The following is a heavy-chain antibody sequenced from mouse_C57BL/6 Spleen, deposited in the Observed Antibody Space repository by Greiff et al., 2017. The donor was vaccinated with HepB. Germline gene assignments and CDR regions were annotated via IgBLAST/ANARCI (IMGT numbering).Heavy chain of an antibody. CDR1: GYTFTSYW. CDR2: IHPNSGST. Sequence: VQLQQPGAELVKPGASVKLSCKASGYTFTSYWMHWVKQRPGQGLEWIGMIHPNSGSTNYNEKFKSKATLTVDKSSSTAYMQLSSLTSEDSAVYYCARDGNYGGVYAMDYWGQGTSVTVSS. D-gene: IGHD2-1*01. J-gene: IGHJ4*01. V-gene: IGHV1-64*01. CDR3: ARDGNYGGVYAMDY.